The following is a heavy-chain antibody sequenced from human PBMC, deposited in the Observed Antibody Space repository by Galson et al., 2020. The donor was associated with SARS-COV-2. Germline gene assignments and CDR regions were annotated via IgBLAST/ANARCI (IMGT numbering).Heavy chain of an antibody. CDR3: ARVGYSSGWYLGGDAFDI. V-gene: IGHV6-1*01. J-gene: IGHJ3*02. CDR1: GDSVSSNSAA. D-gene: IGHD6-19*01. CDR2: TYYRSKWYN. Sequence: SQTLSLTCAISGDSVSSNSAAWNWIRQSPSRGLEWLGRTYYRSKWYNDYAVSVKSRITINPDTSKNQFSLQLNSVTPEDTAVYYCARVGYSSGWYLGGDAFDIWGQGTMVTFSS.